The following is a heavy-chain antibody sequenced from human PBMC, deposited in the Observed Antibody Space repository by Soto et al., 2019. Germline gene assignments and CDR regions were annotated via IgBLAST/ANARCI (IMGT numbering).Heavy chain of an antibody. D-gene: IGHD4-4*01. CDR2: IKQDGSEK. J-gene: IGHJ4*02. CDR1: GFTFSSYW. Sequence: ESWGGLVQPGGSLRLSCAASGFTFSSYWMSWVRQAPGKGLEWVANIKQDGSEKYYVDSVKGRFTIARDNAKNSLYLQMNSLRAEDTAVYYCARDLGYRATVTDDYWGQGTLVTVSS. V-gene: IGHV3-7*01. CDR3: ARDLGYRATVTDDY.